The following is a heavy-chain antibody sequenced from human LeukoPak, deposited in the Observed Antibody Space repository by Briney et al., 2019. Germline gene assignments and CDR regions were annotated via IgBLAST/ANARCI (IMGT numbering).Heavy chain of an antibody. J-gene: IGHJ5*02. Sequence: GSSVKVSCKASGGTFSSYAISWVRQASGQGLEWMGGIIPIFGTANYAQKFQGRVTITTDESTRTAYMELSSLRSEDTAVYYCARGRDSSLNWSDPWGQGTLVTVSS. CDR2: IIPIFGTA. CDR1: GGTFSSYA. D-gene: IGHD6-13*01. CDR3: ARGRDSSLNWSDP. V-gene: IGHV1-69*05.